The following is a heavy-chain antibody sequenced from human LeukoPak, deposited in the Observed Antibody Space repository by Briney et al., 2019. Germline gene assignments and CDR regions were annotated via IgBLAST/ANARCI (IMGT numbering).Heavy chain of an antibody. CDR2: MNPNSGNT. D-gene: IGHD6-19*01. V-gene: IGHV1-8*01. CDR1: GYTFTRYD. CDR3: ARGLSSGDY. J-gene: IGHJ4*02. Sequence: ASVKVSCKASGYTFTRYDINWVRQATGQGREWMGWMNPNSGNTGYAQKFPGRVTMTRHTSTSTAYMELSSLRSEHTAVYYCARGLSSGDYWGQGTLVTVSS.